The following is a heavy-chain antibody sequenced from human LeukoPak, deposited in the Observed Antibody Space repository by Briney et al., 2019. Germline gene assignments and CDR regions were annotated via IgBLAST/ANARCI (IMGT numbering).Heavy chain of an antibody. D-gene: IGHD5-18*01. CDR1: GGTFSSYA. CDR3: ARAGGYSYGSFDY. V-gene: IGHV1-69*05. J-gene: IGHJ4*02. CDR2: IIPIFGTA. Sequence: SVKVSCKASGGTFSSYAISWVRQAPGQGLEWMGRIIPIFGTANYAQKFQGRVTITTDGSTSTAYMELSSLRSEDTAVYYCARAGGYSYGSFDYWGQGTLVTVSS.